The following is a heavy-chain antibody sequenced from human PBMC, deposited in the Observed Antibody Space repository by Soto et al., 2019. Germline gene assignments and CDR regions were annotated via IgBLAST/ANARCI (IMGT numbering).Heavy chain of an antibody. J-gene: IGHJ5*02. CDR1: GGSISSGGYY. D-gene: IGHD3-10*01. CDR3: ARELFGRSVWFDP. V-gene: IGHV4-61*08. CDR2: IHYSGNT. Sequence: SETLSLTCAVSGGSISSGGYYWNWIRQPPGKGLEWIGNIHYSGNTNYNPSLKSRVTISVDTSKNQFSLKLSSVTAADTAVYYCARELFGRSVWFDPWGQGTLVTVTS.